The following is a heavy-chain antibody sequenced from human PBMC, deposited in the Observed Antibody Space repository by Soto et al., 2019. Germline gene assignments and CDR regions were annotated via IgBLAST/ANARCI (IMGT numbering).Heavy chain of an antibody. V-gene: IGHV1-2*04. Sequence: ASVKVSCKASGYTFTGYYMHWVRQAPGQGLEWMGWINPNSGGTNYAQKFQGWVTMTRDTSISTAYMELSRLRSDDTAVYYCAIGHSNTPLYHYYGKDVWGQGTTVTVSS. CDR2: INPNSGGT. J-gene: IGHJ6*02. CDR1: GYTFTGYY. CDR3: AIGHSNTPLYHYYGKDV. D-gene: IGHD6-13*01.